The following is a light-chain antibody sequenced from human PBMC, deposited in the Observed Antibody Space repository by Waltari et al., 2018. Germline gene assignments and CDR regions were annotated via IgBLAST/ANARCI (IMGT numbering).Light chain of an antibody. Sequence: QSALTQPASVSGSPGQSITISCTGTSRDVGGYNYVSWYQQHPGKAPKLMIYDVSKRPSVVSNRFSGSKSGNTASLTISGLQAEDEADYYCCSYAGSSTLVFGGGTKLTVL. CDR2: DVS. CDR3: CSYAGSSTLV. CDR1: SRDVGGYNY. J-gene: IGLJ2*01. V-gene: IGLV2-23*02.